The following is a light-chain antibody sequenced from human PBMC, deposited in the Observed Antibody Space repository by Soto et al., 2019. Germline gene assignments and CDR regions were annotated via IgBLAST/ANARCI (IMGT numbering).Light chain of an antibody. V-gene: IGKV3-15*01. J-gene: IGKJ1*01. CDR1: QSVSSN. CDR2: GAS. CDR3: QQYNNWPPWT. Sequence: EIVITQAPATVSVSPGERAALCCRASQSVSSNLALYQQKPGQAPRLLIYGASTRATGIPARFSGSGSGTEFTLTISSLQSEDFAVYYCQQYNNWPPWTFGQGTKVDIK.